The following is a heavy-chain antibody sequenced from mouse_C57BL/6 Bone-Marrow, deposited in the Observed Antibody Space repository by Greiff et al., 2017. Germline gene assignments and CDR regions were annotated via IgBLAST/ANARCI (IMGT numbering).Heavy chain of an antibody. D-gene: IGHD2-2*01. CDR1: GYAFSSSW. J-gene: IGHJ3*01. CDR2: IYPGDGDT. V-gene: IGHV1-82*01. CDR3: GRSTMVTTGFAY. Sequence: QVQLKESGPELVKPGASVKISCKASGYAFSSSWMNWVKQRPGTGLEWIGRIYPGDGDTNYNGKFKGKATLTADKSSSTAYMQLSSLTSEDSAVYFCGRSTMVTTGFAYWGQGTLVTVSA.